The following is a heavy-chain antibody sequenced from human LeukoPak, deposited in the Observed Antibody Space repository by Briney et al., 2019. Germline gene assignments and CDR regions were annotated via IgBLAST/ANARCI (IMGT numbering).Heavy chain of an antibody. CDR1: GYTFTNYG. CDR2: ISPYNGNT. CDR3: ATEGGWQPTDYGDHVY. Sequence: VKVSCKASGYTFTNYGITWVRQAPGQGLEWMGWISPYNGNTNYPQKLQGRVTMTTDTSTSTAYMELRSLRSDDTALYYCATEGGWQPTDYGDHVYWGQGTLVTVSS. V-gene: IGHV1-18*01. J-gene: IGHJ4*02. D-gene: IGHD4-17*01.